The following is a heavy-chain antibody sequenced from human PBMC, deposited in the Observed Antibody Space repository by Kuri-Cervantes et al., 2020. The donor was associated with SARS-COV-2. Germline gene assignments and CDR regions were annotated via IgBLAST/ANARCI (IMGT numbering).Heavy chain of an antibody. V-gene: IGHV3-21*01. CDR3: ARAHGSGSFYHYFYYYMDV. D-gene: IGHD3-10*01. CDR2: ISSSSSYI. CDR1: GFTFSTSA. Sequence: GESLKISCAASGFTFSTSAMGWVRQAPGKGLEWVSSISSSSSYIFYADSVKGRFTISRDNAKSSLFLEMNRLRVEDTAVYYCARAHGSGSFYHYFYYYMDVWGKGTTVTVSS. J-gene: IGHJ6*03.